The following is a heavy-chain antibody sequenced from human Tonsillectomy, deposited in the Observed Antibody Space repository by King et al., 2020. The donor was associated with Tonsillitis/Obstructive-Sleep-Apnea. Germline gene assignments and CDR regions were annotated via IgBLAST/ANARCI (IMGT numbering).Heavy chain of an antibody. Sequence: VHLVESGGGLFQPGGSLRLSCSASGFTFSSYAMHWVRQAPGRGLESFSAISSHGGRAYGAVSLKGRFTISRDNSKNTVYLQMSSLRAEDTAVFYCVKGSSGEYYYYYMDVWGKGTTVTVSS. CDR2: ISSHGGRA. J-gene: IGHJ6*03. V-gene: IGHV3-64D*06. CDR1: GFTFSSYA. CDR3: VKGSSGEYYYYYMDV. D-gene: IGHD2/OR15-2a*01.